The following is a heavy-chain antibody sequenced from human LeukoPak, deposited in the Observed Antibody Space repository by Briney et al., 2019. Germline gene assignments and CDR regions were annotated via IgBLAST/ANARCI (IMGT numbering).Heavy chain of an antibody. CDR3: VREGITKAFDL. J-gene: IGHJ4*02. CDR1: GFTFTDYY. Sequence: ASVKVSCKASGFTFTDYYMHWVRLAPGQGLEWMGYINPHSGVTSFPQKFRGRVTLTTDTSISAAYMELSSLISDDTAMYYCVREGITKAFDLWGQGALVTDSS. CDR2: INPHSGVT. V-gene: IGHV1-2*02. D-gene: IGHD1-14*01.